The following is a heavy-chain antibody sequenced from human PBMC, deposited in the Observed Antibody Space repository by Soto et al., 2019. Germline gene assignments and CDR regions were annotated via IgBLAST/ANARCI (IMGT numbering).Heavy chain of an antibody. CDR1: GFSLSTSGVG. V-gene: IGHV2-5*02. Sequence: QITLKESGPPLVKPTQTLTLTCTFSGFSLSTSGVGVGWIRQPPGKALEWLALIYWDDDKRYSPSLKSRLTITKDTSKNQVVLTMTNMDPVDTATYYCARSHSSSWSKRGWFDPWGQGTLVTVSS. J-gene: IGHJ5*02. CDR2: IYWDDDK. CDR3: ARSHSSSWSKRGWFDP. D-gene: IGHD6-13*01.